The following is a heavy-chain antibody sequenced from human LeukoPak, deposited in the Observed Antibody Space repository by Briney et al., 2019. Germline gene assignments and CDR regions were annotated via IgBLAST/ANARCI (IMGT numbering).Heavy chain of an antibody. CDR3: AKDGVYDSSGYLDY. CDR1: GFTFSSYA. CDR2: ISGSGGST. Sequence: GGSLRLSCAASGFTFSSYAMSWVRQAPGEGLGWVSAISGSGGSTYYADSVKGRFTISRDNSKNTLYLQMNSLRAEDTAVYYCAKDGVYDSSGYLDYWGQGTLVTVSS. V-gene: IGHV3-23*01. J-gene: IGHJ4*02. D-gene: IGHD3-22*01.